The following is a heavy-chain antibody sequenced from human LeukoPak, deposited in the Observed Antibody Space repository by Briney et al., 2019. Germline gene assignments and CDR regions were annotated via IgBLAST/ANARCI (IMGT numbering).Heavy chain of an antibody. CDR2: VSGGGGST. J-gene: IGHJ3*01. CDR1: GFTFSSCA. V-gene: IGHV3-23*01. D-gene: IGHD3-10*01. CDR3: AKDPEKLLWFGGLEWSYAFDV. Sequence: GGSLRLSCAASGFTFSSCAMSWVRQAPGKGLEWVSGVSGGGGSTYYADSVKGRFTISRDNSKNTLYLQMNSLRAEDTAVYYCAKDPEKLLWFGGLEWSYAFDVWGQGTMVTVSS.